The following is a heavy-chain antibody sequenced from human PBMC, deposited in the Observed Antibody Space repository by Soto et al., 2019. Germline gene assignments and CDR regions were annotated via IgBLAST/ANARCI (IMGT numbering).Heavy chain of an antibody. V-gene: IGHV4-34*01. Sequence: XETLSLTCAVYGGSFSGYYWSWIRQPPGKGLEWIGEINHSGSTNYNPSLKSRVAISVDTSKNQFSLKLSSVTAADTAVYYCGCVYRFGDHHDLLYF. D-gene: IGHD1-1*01. CDR3: GCVYRFGDHHDLLYF. J-gene: IGHJ2*01. CDR1: GGSFSGYY. CDR2: INHSGST.